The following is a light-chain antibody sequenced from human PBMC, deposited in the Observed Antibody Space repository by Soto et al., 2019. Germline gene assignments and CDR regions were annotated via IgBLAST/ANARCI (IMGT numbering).Light chain of an antibody. Sequence: IVLTHSPATLSLSPGERANLSFRASQSVSRYLALYQQKPGQAPRLLIYDASNRATGIPARFSGSGSGTDFTLTISSLEPEDFAVYYCQQRSNWPPITFGQGTRREIK. V-gene: IGKV3-11*01. CDR1: QSVSRY. CDR3: QQRSNWPPIT. J-gene: IGKJ5*01. CDR2: DAS.